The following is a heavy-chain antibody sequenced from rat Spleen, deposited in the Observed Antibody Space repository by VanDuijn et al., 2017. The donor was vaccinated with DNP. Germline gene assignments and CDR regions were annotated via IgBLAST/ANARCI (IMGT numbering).Heavy chain of an antibody. Sequence: EVQLVGSGGGSVQSGRSLKLSCAASGFTFSNYGMAWVRQAPKKGLEWVASISASGGSTSYRDSVKGRFTISRDNAKSILYLQMDSVRSEDTATYYCTTDFERGYWGQGVMVTVSS. CDR1: GFTFSNYG. D-gene: IGHD1-11*01. J-gene: IGHJ2*01. CDR2: ISASGGST. V-gene: IGHV5-19*01. CDR3: TTDFERGY.